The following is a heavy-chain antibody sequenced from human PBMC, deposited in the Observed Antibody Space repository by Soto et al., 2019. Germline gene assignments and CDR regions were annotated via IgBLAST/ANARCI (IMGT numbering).Heavy chain of an antibody. V-gene: IGHV3-23*01. D-gene: IGHD2-21*01. J-gene: IGHJ4*02. Sequence: GKGLEWVSDIIDSGGSTYYADSVKGRFTISRDDSKNTAYLQMNSLKTEDTAVYYCTRRATYCGGDCFDYWGQGTLVTVSS. CDR3: TRRATYCGGDCFDY. CDR2: IIDSGGST.